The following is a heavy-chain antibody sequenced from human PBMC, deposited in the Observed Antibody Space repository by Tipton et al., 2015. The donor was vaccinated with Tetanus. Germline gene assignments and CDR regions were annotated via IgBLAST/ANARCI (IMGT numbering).Heavy chain of an antibody. CDR1: GTSISRSGHY. CDR2: VYHSGAT. J-gene: IGHJ4*01. CDR3: ARANNDYPKKGPFDY. D-gene: IGHD5-12*01. V-gene: IGHV4-61*08. Sequence: PGLVKPSETLSLTCTVSGTSISRSGHYWTWIRQPPGKEPEWVGYVYHSGATNYHPSLKSRLAISADTSKNQSSLNLRSVITADTAVYYCARANNDYPKKGPFDYWGHGILVIVSS.